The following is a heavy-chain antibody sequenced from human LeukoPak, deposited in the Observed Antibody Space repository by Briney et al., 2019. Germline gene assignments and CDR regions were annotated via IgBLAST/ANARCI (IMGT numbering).Heavy chain of an antibody. J-gene: IGHJ4*02. Sequence: PGGSLRLSCAASGFTFSIYAMSWVRQAPGKGLEWVSAISGSGGNTYYADSVKGRFTISRDNSKNTLYLQMNSLRAEDTALYYCAKDLGEGGWYGSGSYSSWGQGTLVTVSS. CDR2: ISGSGGNT. D-gene: IGHD3-10*01. CDR3: AKDLGEGGWYGSGSYSS. V-gene: IGHV3-23*01. CDR1: GFTFSIYA.